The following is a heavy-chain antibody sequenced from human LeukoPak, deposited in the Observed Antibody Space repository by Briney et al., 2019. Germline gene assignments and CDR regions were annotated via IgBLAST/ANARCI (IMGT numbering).Heavy chain of an antibody. Sequence: SETLSLTCTVSGGSISSGDYYWSWIRQPPGKGLEWIGYIYYSGSTYYNPSLKSRVTISVDTSKNQFSLKLSSVTAADTAVYYCARSHPYYYGSGTYDYWGQGTLVTVSS. V-gene: IGHV4-30-4*01. CDR3: ARSHPYYYGSGTYDY. CDR2: IYYSGST. D-gene: IGHD3-10*01. CDR1: GGSISSGDYY. J-gene: IGHJ4*02.